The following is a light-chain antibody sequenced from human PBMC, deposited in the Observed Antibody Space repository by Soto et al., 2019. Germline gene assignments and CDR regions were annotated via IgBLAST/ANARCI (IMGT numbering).Light chain of an antibody. V-gene: IGKV1-5*01. CDR2: DAS. CDR1: QSISSW. Sequence: DIQMTQSPATLSASVGDRVTITCRASQSISSWLAWYQEKPGRAPKLLIYDASTLESGVPSRFSGSGSGTEFTLTISSLQPDDFATYYCQQYSSHDLLTYGGGTKVDIX. CDR3: QQYSSHDLLT. J-gene: IGKJ4*01.